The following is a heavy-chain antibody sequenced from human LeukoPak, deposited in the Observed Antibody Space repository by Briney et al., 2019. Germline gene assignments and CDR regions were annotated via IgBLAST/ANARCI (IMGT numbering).Heavy chain of an antibody. J-gene: IGHJ4*02. V-gene: IGHV1-46*01. D-gene: IGHD4-17*01. Sequence: ASVKVSCKASGYTFTSYYMHWVRQAPGQGLEWMGIINPSGGSTSYAQKFQGRVTMTRDTSTSTVYMELSSLRSEDTAVYYCARVPRGGPTVTTGAIDYWGQGTLVTVSS. CDR3: ARVPRGGPTVTTGAIDY. CDR2: INPSGGST. CDR1: GYTFTSYY.